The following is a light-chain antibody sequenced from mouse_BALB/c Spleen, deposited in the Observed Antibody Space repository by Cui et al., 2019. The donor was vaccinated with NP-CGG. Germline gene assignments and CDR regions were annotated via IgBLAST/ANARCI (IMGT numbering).Light chain of an antibody. V-gene: IGLV1*01. CDR2: GTN. CDR1: TGAVTTNNY. J-gene: IGLJ1*01. CDR3: ALWYSNHWV. Sequence: QAVVTQKSALTISPGETVTLTCRSSTGAVTTNNYANWVQEKPDHLFTGLIGGTNNRTPGVPARFSGSLIGDKAALTITGAQTEDEAIYFCALWYSNHWVFGGGTKLTVL.